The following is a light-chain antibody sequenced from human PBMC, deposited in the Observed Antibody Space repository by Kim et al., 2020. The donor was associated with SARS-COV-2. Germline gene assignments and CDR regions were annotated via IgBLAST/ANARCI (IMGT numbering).Light chain of an antibody. CDR3: QQRSNWPPL. CDR2: DAS. J-gene: IGKJ4*01. Sequence: LSSGERATLSCRASQSVSSYLAWYQQKPGQAPRLLIYDASNRATGIPARFSGSGSETDFTLTISSLEPEDFAVYYCQQRSNWPPLFGGGTKVDIK. V-gene: IGKV3-11*01. CDR1: QSVSSY.